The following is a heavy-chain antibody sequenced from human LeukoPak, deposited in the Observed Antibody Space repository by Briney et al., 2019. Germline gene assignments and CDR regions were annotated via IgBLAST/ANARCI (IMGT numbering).Heavy chain of an antibody. CDR2: ISYDGSNK. CDR3: ARVSSTSCFDY. D-gene: IGHD2-2*01. J-gene: IGHJ4*02. CDR1: GFTFSSYG. V-gene: IGHV3-30*03. Sequence: GGSLRLSCAASGFTFSSYGMHWVRQAPGKGLEWVAVISYDGSNKYYADSVKGRFTISRDNSKNTLYLQMNSLRAEDTAVYYCARVSSTSCFDYWGQGTLVTVSS.